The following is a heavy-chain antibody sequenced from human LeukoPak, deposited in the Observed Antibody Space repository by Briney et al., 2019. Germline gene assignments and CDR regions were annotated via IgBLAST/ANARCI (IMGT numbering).Heavy chain of an antibody. Sequence: ASVKVSCKVSGYTLTQLSMHWVRQAPGNGLEWMGGFDPEDGETVYAQKFQGRVTMTEDTSTDTAYMELSSLRSEDPAVYHCATRKGSRVFDPWGQGTLVTVSS. CDR2: FDPEDGET. CDR3: ATRKGSRVFDP. CDR1: GYTLTQLS. J-gene: IGHJ5*02. V-gene: IGHV1-24*01. D-gene: IGHD2-15*01.